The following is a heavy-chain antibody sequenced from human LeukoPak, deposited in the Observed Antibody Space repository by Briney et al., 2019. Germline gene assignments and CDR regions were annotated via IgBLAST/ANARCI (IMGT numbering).Heavy chain of an antibody. J-gene: IGHJ5*02. D-gene: IGHD3-22*01. V-gene: IGHV4-34*01. CDR3: ARSYYYDPISFDP. CDR2: INHSGST. CDR1: GGSFSGYY. Sequence: LGTLTLTCAVYGGSFSGYYWSWIRQPPGKGLEWIGEINHSGSTNYIPSLKSRVTISVDTSKNQFSLKLSSVTAADTAVYYCARSYYYDPISFDPWGQGTLVTVSS.